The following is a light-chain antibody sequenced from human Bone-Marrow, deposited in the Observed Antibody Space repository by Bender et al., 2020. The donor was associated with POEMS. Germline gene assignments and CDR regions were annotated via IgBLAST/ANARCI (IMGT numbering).Light chain of an antibody. Sequence: QSVLTQPPSASGTPGQRVTISCSGGSSNIGAHAVNWYQHLPGTAPKLLIYSSHRRPTEVPDRCSGARSGTSASLAISGLQSEDEADYYCAVWDDSLNGWVFDGGTKLTVL. CDR3: AVWDDSLNGWV. V-gene: IGLV1-44*01. J-gene: IGLJ3*02. CDR2: SSH. CDR1: SSNIGAHA.